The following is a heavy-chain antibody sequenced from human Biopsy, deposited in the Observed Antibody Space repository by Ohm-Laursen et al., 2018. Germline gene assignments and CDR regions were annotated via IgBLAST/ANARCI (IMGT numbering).Heavy chain of an antibody. CDR2: INGSGGST. J-gene: IGHJ5*02. CDR1: GFTFSSHA. Sequence: SLRLSCAASGFTFSSHAMSWVRQAPRKGLECVSLINGSGGSTYYADPVKGRFTISRDNSKNTLYLQMNSLRAEDTAMYYCARDLYDFCGGCRFDPWGQGTLVTVSP. D-gene: IGHD3-3*01. V-gene: IGHV3-23*01. CDR3: ARDLYDFCGGCRFDP.